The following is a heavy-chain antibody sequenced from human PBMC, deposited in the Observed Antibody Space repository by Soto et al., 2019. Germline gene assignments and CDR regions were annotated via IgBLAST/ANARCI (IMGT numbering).Heavy chain of an antibody. V-gene: IGHV4-34*01. Sequence: SETLSLTCAVYGGSFSTYYWRWIRQPPGKGLEWIGEINHSGSTNYNPSLKSRATISVDTSKAQFSLNLSSVTAADTAVYYCARGAKPHYYYGMDVWGQGTTVTVSS. D-gene: IGHD3-10*01. J-gene: IGHJ6*02. CDR2: INHSGST. CDR3: ARGAKPHYYYGMDV. CDR1: GGSFSTYY.